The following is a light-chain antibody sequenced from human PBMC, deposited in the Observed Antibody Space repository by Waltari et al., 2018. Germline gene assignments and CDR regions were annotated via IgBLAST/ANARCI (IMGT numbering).Light chain of an antibody. J-gene: IGKJ2*01. Sequence: IQMTQSPSTLSASVGDRVTITCRASQSISRWLACYQQKPGMAPKVLIYKASTLKDGVPSRFSGSGSDTEFTLTISRLQPEDLATYYCQQYSAYPRSFGQGTKLEI. CDR1: QSISRW. V-gene: IGKV1-5*03. CDR2: KAS. CDR3: QQYSAYPRS.